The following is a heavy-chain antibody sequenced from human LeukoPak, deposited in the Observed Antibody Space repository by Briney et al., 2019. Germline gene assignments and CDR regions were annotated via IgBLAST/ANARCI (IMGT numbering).Heavy chain of an antibody. Sequence: PGGSLRLSCTASGFSFSNAWVSWVRQAPGQGLEWVGRITSKADGGTRDYAAPVKGRFTISRDDSKNTLYLQMNSLKTEDTAVYYCTTPERYYYDTSDFYGSPYWGQGTLVTVSS. CDR3: TTPERYYYDTSDFYGSPY. CDR1: GFSFSNAW. J-gene: IGHJ4*02. V-gene: IGHV3-15*01. CDR2: ITSKADGGTR. D-gene: IGHD3-22*01.